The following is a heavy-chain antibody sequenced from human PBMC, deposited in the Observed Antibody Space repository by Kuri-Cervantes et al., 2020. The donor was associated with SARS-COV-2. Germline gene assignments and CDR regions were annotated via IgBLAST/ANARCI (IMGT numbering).Heavy chain of an antibody. V-gene: IGHV1-69*13. J-gene: IGHJ6*03. Sequence: SVQVSCKATGGTFSSYAFSWVRQAPGQGLEWMGGIIPIFGTANYAQKFQGRVTITADESTSTAYMELSSLRSEDTAVYYCARNPHSLTSYYYYYMDFWGKGTMVTVSS. CDR2: IIPIFGTA. CDR3: ARNPHSLTSYYYYYMDF. CDR1: GGTFSSYA. D-gene: IGHD4/OR15-4a*01.